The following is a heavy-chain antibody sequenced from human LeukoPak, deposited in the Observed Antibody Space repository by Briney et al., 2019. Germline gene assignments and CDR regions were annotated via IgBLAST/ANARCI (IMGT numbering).Heavy chain of an antibody. J-gene: IGHJ5*02. CDR2: IDWDDDK. D-gene: IGHD3-22*01. CDR3: ARSTRDYYDSSDYYGWFDP. Sequence: SGPALVKSTQTLTLTCTFSGFSLSTSGMCVSWIRQPPGKALEWLARIDWDDDKYYSTSLKTRLTISKDTSKNQVVLTMTNMDPVDTATYYCARSTRDYYDSSDYYGWFDPWGQGTLVTVSS. V-gene: IGHV2-70*11. CDR1: GFSLSTSGMC.